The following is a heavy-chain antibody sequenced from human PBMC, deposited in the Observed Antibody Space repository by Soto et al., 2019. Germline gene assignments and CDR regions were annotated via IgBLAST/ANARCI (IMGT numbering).Heavy chain of an antibody. CDR3: AKESGYSLHDGMDV. D-gene: IGHD5-18*01. J-gene: IGHJ6*02. CDR1: GFTFSSYG. V-gene: IGHV3-30*18. CDR2: ISYDGSNK. Sequence: QVQLVESGGGVVQPGRSLRLSCAAYGFTFSSYGMHWVRQAPGKGLEWVAVISYDGSNKYYADSVKGRFTISRDNSKNTLYLQMNSLRAEDTAVYYCAKESGYSLHDGMDVWGQGTTVTVSS.